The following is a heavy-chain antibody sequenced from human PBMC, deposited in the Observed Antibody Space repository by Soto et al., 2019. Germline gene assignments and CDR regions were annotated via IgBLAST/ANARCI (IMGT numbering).Heavy chain of an antibody. J-gene: IGHJ6*03. CDR1: GYTFTSYD. D-gene: IGHD3-3*01. CDR3: ANCCPHTIFGVVTRYCYYYYMDV. Sequence: GASVKVSCKASGYTFTSYDINWVRQATGQGLEWMGWMNPNSGNTGYAQKFQGRVTMTRNTSISTAYMELSSLRSEDTAVYYCANCCPHTIFGVVTRYCYYYYMDVWGKGTTVTV. CDR2: MNPNSGNT. V-gene: IGHV1-8*01.